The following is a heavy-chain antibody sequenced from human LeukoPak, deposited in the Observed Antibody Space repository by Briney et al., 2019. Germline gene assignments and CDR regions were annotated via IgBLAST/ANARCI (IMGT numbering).Heavy chain of an antibody. J-gene: IGHJ4*02. CDR1: GGSISSGDYY. V-gene: IGHV4-30-4*01. CDR3: AREGGDSSGYYHDY. D-gene: IGHD3-22*01. Sequence: SETLSLTCTVSGGSISSGDYYWSWIRQPPGKGLEWIGNIYYSGSTYYNPSLKSRVTISIDTSNNQFSLKLSSVTAPDTAVYYCAREGGDSSGYYHDYWGQGTLVTVSS. CDR2: IYYSGST.